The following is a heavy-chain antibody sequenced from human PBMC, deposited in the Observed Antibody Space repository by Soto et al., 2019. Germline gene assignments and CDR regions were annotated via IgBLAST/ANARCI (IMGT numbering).Heavy chain of an antibody. V-gene: IGHV4-30-4*01. CDR1: GGSISSGDYY. J-gene: IGHJ6*02. Sequence: QVQLQESGPGLVKPSQTLSLTCTVSGGSISSGDYYWTWIRQPPGKGLEWIGYIFYSGSTYYNPSLKSRVTILVDTSKNRFSLKLTSVTAADAAVYFCGRGGWVFHYGMDVWGQGTTVTVSS. CDR3: GRGGWVFHYGMDV. CDR2: IFYSGST.